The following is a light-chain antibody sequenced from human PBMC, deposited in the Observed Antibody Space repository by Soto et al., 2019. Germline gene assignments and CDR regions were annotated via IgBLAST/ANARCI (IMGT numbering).Light chain of an antibody. CDR2: SAS. J-gene: IGKJ4*01. V-gene: IGKV1-9*01. CDR1: LGIRGY. CDR3: QQLDRYPFT. Sequence: IHLTHSPSFLAASVLYRVTSTFLSSLGIRGYLAWYQQKPERVPRLLIYSASTLQSGVPSRFSGSGSGTEFTLTISSLQPEDFASYYCQQLDRYPFTFGGGTKVDTK.